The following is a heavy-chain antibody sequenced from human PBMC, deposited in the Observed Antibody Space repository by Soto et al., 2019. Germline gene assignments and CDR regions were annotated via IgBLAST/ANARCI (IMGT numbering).Heavy chain of an antibody. V-gene: IGHV3-7*01. D-gene: IGHD7-27*01. J-gene: IGHJ4*02. Sequence: GGSLRLSCAVSGFTFSSYWMSWVRQAPGRGLEWVATIAHDGSEKFYVDSVKGRFTISRDNTKNSPYLQMNSLRAEDTAVYYCARESNAHFDYWGQGTMVTVSS. CDR1: GFTFSSYW. CDR3: ARESNAHFDY. CDR2: IAHDGSEK.